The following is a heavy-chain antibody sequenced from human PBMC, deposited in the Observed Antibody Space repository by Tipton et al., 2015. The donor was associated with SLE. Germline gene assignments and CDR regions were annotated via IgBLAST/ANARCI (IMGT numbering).Heavy chain of an antibody. D-gene: IGHD6-13*01. V-gene: IGHV4-39*07. CDR3: ARGRSSSWTDFDY. CDR2: INHSGST. Sequence: TLSLTCTVSGGSISSSSYYWGWIRQPPGKGLEWIGEINHSGSTNYNPSLKSRVTISVDTSKNQFSLKVSSVTAADTAVYYCARGRSSSWTDFDYWGQGTLVTVSS. J-gene: IGHJ4*02. CDR1: GGSISSSSYY.